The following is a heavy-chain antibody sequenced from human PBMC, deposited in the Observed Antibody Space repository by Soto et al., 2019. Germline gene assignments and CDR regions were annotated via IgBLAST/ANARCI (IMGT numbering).Heavy chain of an antibody. J-gene: IGHJ3*01. D-gene: IGHD2-21*01. CDR3: GGEHVLMFASYEAFNV. Sequence: EEQLVESGGDLVQPGGSLRLSCTSSGFALDTYDMNWVRLAPGKDLEWISHIATGGDRIYYADSVKGRFTISRDNARNSLYLRMNALRDDDTALYYCGGEHVLMFASYEAFNVWGQGTGVTVSS. CDR2: IATGGDRI. V-gene: IGHV3-48*03. CDR1: GFALDTYD.